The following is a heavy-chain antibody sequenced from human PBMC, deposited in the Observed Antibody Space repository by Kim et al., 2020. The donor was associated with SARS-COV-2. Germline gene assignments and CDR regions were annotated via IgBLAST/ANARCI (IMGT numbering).Heavy chain of an antibody. CDR3: AKDLSITMIVHDAFDI. V-gene: IGHV3-23*01. D-gene: IGHD3-22*01. J-gene: IGHJ3*02. Sequence: SVKGRFTISRDNSKNTLYLQMNSLRAEDTAVYYCAKDLSITMIVHDAFDIWGQGTMVTVSS.